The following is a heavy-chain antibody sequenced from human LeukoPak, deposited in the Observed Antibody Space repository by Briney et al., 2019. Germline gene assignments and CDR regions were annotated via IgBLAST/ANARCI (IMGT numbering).Heavy chain of an antibody. CDR3: ARGETGTTGDYYYYYYMDV. V-gene: IGHV1-8*03. CDR2: MNPNSGNT. Sequence: ASVKVSCKASGYTFTSYYINWVRQATGQGLEWMGWMNPNSGNTGYAQKFQGRVTITRNTSISTAYMELSSLRSEDTAVYYCARGETGTTGDYYYYYYMDVWGKGTTVTVSS. CDR1: GYTFTSYY. D-gene: IGHD1-1*01. J-gene: IGHJ6*03.